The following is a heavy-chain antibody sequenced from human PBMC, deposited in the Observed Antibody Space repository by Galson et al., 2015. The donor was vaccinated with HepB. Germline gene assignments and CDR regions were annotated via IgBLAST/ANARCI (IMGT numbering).Heavy chain of an antibody. V-gene: IGHV3-30-3*01. CDR1: IFSNHA. D-gene: IGHD1-26*01. CDR2: ISYDGNKK. CDR3: ARDQNSGSYPFYYMDV. Sequence: IFSNHAMHWVRQAPGKGLEWLAVISYDGNKKYYADSVKGRFTNSRDNSKNTLSLQMNSLRPEDTAVYYCARDQNSGSYPFYYMDVWGKGTTVTVSS. J-gene: IGHJ6*03.